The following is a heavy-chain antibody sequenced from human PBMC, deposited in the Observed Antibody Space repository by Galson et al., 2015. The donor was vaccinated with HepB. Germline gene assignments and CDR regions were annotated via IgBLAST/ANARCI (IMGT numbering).Heavy chain of an antibody. CDR2: TYYRSKWYN. CDR1: GDSVSSNSAA. CDR3: ARDSWDYDSSGYYGEGLDY. D-gene: IGHD3-22*01. Sequence: CAISGDSVSSNSAAWNWIRQSPSRGLEWLGRTYYRSKWYNDYAVSVKSRVTINPDTSKNQFSLQLNSVTPEDTAVYYCARDSWDYDSSGYYGEGLDYWGQGTLVTASS. V-gene: IGHV6-1*01. J-gene: IGHJ4*02.